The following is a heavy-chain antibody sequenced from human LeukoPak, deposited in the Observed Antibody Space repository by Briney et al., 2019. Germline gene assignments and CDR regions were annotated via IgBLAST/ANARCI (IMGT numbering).Heavy chain of an antibody. D-gene: IGHD3-22*01. CDR2: INHSGST. CDR1: GGSISSYY. Sequence: SETLSLTCTVSGGSISSYYWSWIRQPPGKGLEWIGEINHSGSTNYNPSLKSRVTISVDTSKNQFSLKLSSVTAADTAVYYCARDKPSNYYDSSGSGPFDPWGQGTLVTVSS. J-gene: IGHJ5*02. V-gene: IGHV4-34*01. CDR3: ARDKPSNYYDSSGSGPFDP.